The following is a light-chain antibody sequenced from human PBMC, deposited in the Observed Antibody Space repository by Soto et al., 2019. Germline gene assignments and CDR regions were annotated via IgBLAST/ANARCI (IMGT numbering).Light chain of an antibody. Sequence: EIVLKQSPGSLSLSLGERATLSCRASQSVDSAFFAWYQPKPGKPPRLLRYVASSRATGIPDRFSGRGSGTDFTLAISRRETEDLAVYYCHQYASSRTFGQGTKVE. CDR3: HQYASSRT. CDR1: QSVDSAF. V-gene: IGKV3-20*01. CDR2: VAS. J-gene: IGKJ1*01.